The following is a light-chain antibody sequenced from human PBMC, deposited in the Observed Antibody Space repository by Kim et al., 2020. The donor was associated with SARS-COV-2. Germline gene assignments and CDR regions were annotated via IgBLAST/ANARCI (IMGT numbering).Light chain of an antibody. CDR1: NGHYNYA. CDR3: QTWGPGIRA. J-gene: IGLJ3*02. CDR2: VNSDGSH. Sequence: QLVLTQSPSASASLGASVKLTCTLSNGHYNYAIAWHQQQPGKGPRYLMKVNSDGSHSKGDGIPDRFSGSSSGAERYLTISSLQSDDEADYYCQTWGPGIRAFGGGTQLTVL. V-gene: IGLV4-69*01.